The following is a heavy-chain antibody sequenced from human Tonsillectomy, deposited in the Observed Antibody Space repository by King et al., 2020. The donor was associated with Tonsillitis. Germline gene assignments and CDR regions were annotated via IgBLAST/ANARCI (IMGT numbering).Heavy chain of an antibody. CDR3: AKDAVTGGWSDYYGMDV. V-gene: IGHV3-23*04. CDR1: GFTFSSYA. J-gene: IGHJ6*02. CDR2: ISGSGRSA. Sequence: VQLVESGGGLVQPGGSLRLSCAASGFTFSSYAMSWVRQAPGKGLEWVSAISGSGRSAYYADSVKGRFTISRDNSKNTLYLQMNSLRAEDTAVYYCAKDAVTGGWSDYYGMDVWGQGPTVTVSS. D-gene: IGHD2-15*01.